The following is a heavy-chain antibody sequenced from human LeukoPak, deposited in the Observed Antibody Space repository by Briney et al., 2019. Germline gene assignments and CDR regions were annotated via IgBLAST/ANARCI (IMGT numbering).Heavy chain of an antibody. Sequence: GGSLRLSCAASGFTFSDYYMSWIRQAPGKGLEWVSYISSSSSFTNYADSVKGRFTISRDKPKNSLYLQMNSLRAEDTAVYYCARAKEQWLARPLDYWGQGTLVTVSS. V-gene: IGHV3-11*06. CDR2: ISSSSSFT. J-gene: IGHJ4*02. CDR1: GFTFSDYY. CDR3: ARAKEQWLARPLDY. D-gene: IGHD6-19*01.